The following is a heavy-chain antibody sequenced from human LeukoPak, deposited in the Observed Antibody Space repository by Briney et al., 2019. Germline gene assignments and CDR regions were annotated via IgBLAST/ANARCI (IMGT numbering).Heavy chain of an antibody. CDR1: GGSISSYY. J-gene: IGHJ4*02. D-gene: IGHD1-26*01. CDR2: IYYSGST. V-gene: IGHV4-59*01. CDR3: ARDRGSPAKYYFDY. Sequence: SETLSLTCTVSGGSISSYYWSWIRQPPGKGLEWIGYIYYSGSTNYNPSLKSRVTISVDTSKNQFSLKLSSVTAADTAVYYCARDRGSPAKYYFDYWGQGTQVTVSS.